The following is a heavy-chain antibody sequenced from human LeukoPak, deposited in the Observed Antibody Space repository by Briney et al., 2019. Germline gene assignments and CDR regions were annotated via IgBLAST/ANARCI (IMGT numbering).Heavy chain of an antibody. CDR3: ATHSKGKYNAFDI. CDR1: GGSISSYY. D-gene: IGHD1-1*01. CDR2: IYYSGST. J-gene: IGHJ3*02. Sequence: PSETLSLTCTVSGGSISSYYWSWIRQPPGKGLEWIGYIYYSGSTNYNPSLKSRVTISVDTSKNQFSLKLSSETAADTAVYYCATHSKGKYNAFDIWGQGTMVTVSS. V-gene: IGHV4-59*01.